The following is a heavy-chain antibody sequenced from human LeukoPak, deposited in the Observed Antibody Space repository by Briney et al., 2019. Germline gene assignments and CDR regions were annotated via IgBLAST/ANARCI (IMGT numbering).Heavy chain of an antibody. CDR2: INPNSGGT. J-gene: IGHJ4*02. CDR1: GYTFTGYY. Sequence: ASVKVSCKASGYTFTGYYMHWVRQAPGQGLEWMGRINPNSGGTNYAQKFQGRVTMTRDTSISTAYMELSRLRSDDTAAYYCARYYDSSGYYYNGGGTDYWGQGTLVTVSS. CDR3: ARYYDSSGYYYNGGGTDY. D-gene: IGHD3-22*01. V-gene: IGHV1-2*06.